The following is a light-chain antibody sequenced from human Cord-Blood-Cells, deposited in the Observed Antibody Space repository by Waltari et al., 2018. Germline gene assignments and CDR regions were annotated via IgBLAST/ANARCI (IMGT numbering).Light chain of an antibody. CDR2: EGS. CDR3: CSYAGSSTYV. J-gene: IGLJ1*01. V-gene: IGLV2-23*01. CDR1: ISDVASYTL. Sequence: QPALTQPASVSGSPGQPTTISCTATISDVASYTLFSWYQQHPGKAPKLMIYEGSKRPSGVSNRFSGSKSGNTASLTISGLQAEDEADYYCCSYAGSSTYVFGTGTKVTVL.